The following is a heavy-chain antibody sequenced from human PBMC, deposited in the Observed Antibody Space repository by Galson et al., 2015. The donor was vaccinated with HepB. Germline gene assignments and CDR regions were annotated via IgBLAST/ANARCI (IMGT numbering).Heavy chain of an antibody. J-gene: IGHJ6*02. Sequence: SVKVSCKASGYTFTTYAMHWVRQAPGQRLEWMGGITAGDGYTKYSQKFQGRVTITRDTSASTAYMELSSLRSEDTAVYYCASPLGSYDILTGYLKKSVMDVCGLGTTVTVSS. CDR3: ASPLGSYDILTGYLKKSVMDV. V-gene: IGHV1-3*01. D-gene: IGHD3-9*01. CDR2: ITAGDGYT. CDR1: GYTFTTYA.